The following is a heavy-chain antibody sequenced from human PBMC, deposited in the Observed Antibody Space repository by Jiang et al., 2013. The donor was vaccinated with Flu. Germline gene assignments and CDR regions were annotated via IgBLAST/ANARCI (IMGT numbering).Heavy chain of an antibody. CDR2: ISSSSSYI. Sequence: VQLVESGGGLVKPGGSLRLSCAASGFTFSSYSMNWVRQAPGKGLEWVSSISSSSSYIYYADSVKGRFTISRDNAKNSLYLQMNSLRAEDTAVYYCARDRQGLHYYYYYGMDVWAKGPRSPSP. D-gene: IGHD6-25*01. CDR3: ARDRQGLHYYYYYGMDV. V-gene: IGHV3-21*01. J-gene: IGHJ6*02. CDR1: GFTFSSYS.